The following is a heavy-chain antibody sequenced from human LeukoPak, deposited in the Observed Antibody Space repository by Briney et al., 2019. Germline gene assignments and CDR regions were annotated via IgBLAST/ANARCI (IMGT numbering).Heavy chain of an antibody. CDR1: GFTFSSYA. CDR2: IYSGGST. J-gene: IGHJ4*02. Sequence: QTGGSLRLSCAASGFTFSSYAMSWVRQAPGKGLEWVSVIYSGGSTYYADSVKGRFTISRDNSKNTLYLQMSSLRAEDTAVYYCARSYGFGSDYWGQGTLVTVSS. D-gene: IGHD3-10*01. CDR3: ARSYGFGSDY. V-gene: IGHV3-53*01.